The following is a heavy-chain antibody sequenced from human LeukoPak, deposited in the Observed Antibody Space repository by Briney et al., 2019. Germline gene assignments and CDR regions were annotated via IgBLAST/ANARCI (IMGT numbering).Heavy chain of an antibody. V-gene: IGHV3-23*01. Sequence: GGSLRLSCAAYGFTFSSYAMSWVRQAPGKGLEWVSTISDSGGSTYYADSVKGRFTISRDNSKNTLYLQMNSLRAEDTAVYYCAKDVWSGYYYWFDPWGQGTLVTVSS. CDR2: ISDSGGST. CDR1: GFTFSSYA. J-gene: IGHJ5*02. D-gene: IGHD3-3*01. CDR3: AKDVWSGYYYWFDP.